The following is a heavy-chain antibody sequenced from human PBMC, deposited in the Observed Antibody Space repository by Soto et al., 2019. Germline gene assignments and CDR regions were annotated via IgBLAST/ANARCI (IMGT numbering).Heavy chain of an antibody. Sequence: SETLSLTCTVSGGSISSGDYYWSWIRQPPGKGLEWIGYIYYIGSTYYNPSFKSRVTISVDTSKNQFSLKLSSVTAADTAVYYCARELGDSMNYWGQGTLVTVSS. CDR3: ARELGDSMNY. CDR2: IYYIGST. V-gene: IGHV4-30-4*01. D-gene: IGHD3-22*01. J-gene: IGHJ4*02. CDR1: GGSISSGDYY.